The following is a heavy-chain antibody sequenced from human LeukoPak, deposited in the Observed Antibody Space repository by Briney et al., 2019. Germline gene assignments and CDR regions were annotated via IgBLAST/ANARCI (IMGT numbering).Heavy chain of an antibody. D-gene: IGHD3-10*01. V-gene: IGHV4-30-4*01. CDR1: GASISSGAYH. Sequence: SETLSLTCTVSGASISSGAYHWSWIRQPPGKGLEWIGYSGNANYSPSLNSRVTISVDTSKNQFSLRLSSVTAADTAVYFCATYYAGRGGSGYWGQGTLVTVSS. CDR2: SGNA. CDR3: ATYYAGRGGSGY. J-gene: IGHJ4*02.